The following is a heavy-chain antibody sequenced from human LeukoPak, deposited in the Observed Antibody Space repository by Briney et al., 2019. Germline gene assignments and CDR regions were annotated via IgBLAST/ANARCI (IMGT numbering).Heavy chain of an antibody. Sequence: GGCLRLSCAASGFTFSFDWMSWVRQAPGKVLEWVANMHREGSERNYVDSVRGRFTISRDNAKNSVYLQMNSLRAEDTAVYFCVRDLGFSTFDNWGQGTLVTVSS. CDR3: VRDLGFSTFDN. CDR1: GFTFSFDW. CDR2: MHREGSER. D-gene: IGHD5/OR15-5a*01. J-gene: IGHJ4*02. V-gene: IGHV3-7*01.